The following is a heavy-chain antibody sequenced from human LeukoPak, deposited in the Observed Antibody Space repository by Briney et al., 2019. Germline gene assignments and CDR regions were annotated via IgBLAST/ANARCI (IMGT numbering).Heavy chain of an antibody. V-gene: IGHV4-30-4*01. CDR1: GGSISSGDYY. D-gene: IGHD2-2*01. Sequence: PSETLSLTCTVSGGSISSGDYYWSWIRQPPGKGLEWIGYIYYSGSTYYNPSLKSRVTISVDTSKNQFSLKVSSVTAADTAVYYCAKGLGYCSSTSCYGYYYGMDVWGQGTTVTVSS. CDR3: AKGLGYCSSTSCYGYYYGMDV. J-gene: IGHJ6*02. CDR2: IYYSGST.